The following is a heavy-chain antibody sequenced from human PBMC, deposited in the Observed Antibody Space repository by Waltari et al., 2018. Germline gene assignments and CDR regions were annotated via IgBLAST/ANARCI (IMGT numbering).Heavy chain of an antibody. Sequence: EVLLVRSGAEIRKPGASGRISCQASGYSFTSEWIAWVRGTPERGLEWMGIIWPGDSETIYSPSFQGQVTFSVDKTTETAYLQWSSLKASDSATYYCARRSLYLDFWGTGTTVTV. CDR2: IWPGDSET. CDR3: ARRSLYLDF. CDR1: GYSFTSEW. V-gene: IGHV5-51*01. J-gene: IGHJ6*03.